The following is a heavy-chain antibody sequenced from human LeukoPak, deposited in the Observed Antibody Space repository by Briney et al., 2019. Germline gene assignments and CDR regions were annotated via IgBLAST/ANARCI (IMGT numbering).Heavy chain of an antibody. J-gene: IGHJ4*02. CDR3: ARGVYYYGSGSYSPFDY. D-gene: IGHD3-10*01. Sequence: GASVKVSCKVSGYTLTELSMHWVRQAPGQGLEWMGWISAYNGNTNYAQKLQVRVTMTTDTSTSTAYMELSSLRSEDMAVYYCARGVYYYGSGSYSPFDYWGQGTLVTVSS. V-gene: IGHV1-18*03. CDR1: GYTLTELS. CDR2: ISAYNGNT.